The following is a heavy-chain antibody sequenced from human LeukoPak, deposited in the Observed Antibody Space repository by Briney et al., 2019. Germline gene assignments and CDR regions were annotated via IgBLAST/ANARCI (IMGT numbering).Heavy chain of an antibody. Sequence: PSETLSLTCTVPGVAIRSYYWSWIRQTPGKGLEWIGYIKYSGNTNYNPSLKSRVTISVDTSKNQFSLRLNSVTAADTAVYYCARHAECYDAFDLWGHGTVVTVSS. CDR2: IKYSGNT. CDR1: GVAIRSYY. D-gene: IGHD3-3*01. CDR3: ARHAECYDAFDL. V-gene: IGHV4-59*08. J-gene: IGHJ3*01.